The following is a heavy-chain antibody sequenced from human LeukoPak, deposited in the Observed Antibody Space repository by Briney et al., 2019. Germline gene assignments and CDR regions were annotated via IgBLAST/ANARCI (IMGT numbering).Heavy chain of an antibody. D-gene: IGHD6-19*01. CDR3: ARDRTAVAGRAEYFQH. Sequence: GSSVKVSCKASGGTFSSYAISWVRQAPGQGLEWMGGIIPIFGTANYAQKFQGRVTITADESTSTAYMELSSLRSEDTAVYYCARDRTAVAGRAEYFQHWGQGTLVTVSS. J-gene: IGHJ1*01. CDR2: IIPIFGTA. V-gene: IGHV1-69*01. CDR1: GGTFSSYA.